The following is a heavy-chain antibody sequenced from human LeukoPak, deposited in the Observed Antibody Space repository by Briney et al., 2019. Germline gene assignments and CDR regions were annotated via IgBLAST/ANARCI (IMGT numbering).Heavy chain of an antibody. V-gene: IGHV4-59*01. CDR2: IYCSGST. D-gene: IGHD3-10*01. Sequence: SETLSLTCTVSGGSISSYYWSWIRQPPGKGLEWIGYIYCSGSTNYNPSLKSRVTISVDASKNQFSLKLSSVTAADTAVYYCARGDYGSGSQSVTNFDYWGQGTLVTVSS. CDR3: ARGDYGSGSQSVTNFDY. CDR1: GGSISSYY. J-gene: IGHJ4*02.